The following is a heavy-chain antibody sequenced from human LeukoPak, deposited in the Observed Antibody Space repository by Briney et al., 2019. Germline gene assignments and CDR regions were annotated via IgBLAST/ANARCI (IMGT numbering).Heavy chain of an antibody. J-gene: IGHJ4*02. Sequence: KPSETLSLTCTVSGGSISSYYWSWIRQPPGKGLEWIGDIYYSGSTNYNPSLKSRVTTSIDTSKNQFSLKLSSVTAADTAVYYCARRDYSSGIYFFDYWGQGTLVTVSS. D-gene: IGHD3-22*01. CDR3: ARRDYSSGIYFFDY. V-gene: IGHV4-59*12. CDR1: GGSISSYY. CDR2: IYYSGST.